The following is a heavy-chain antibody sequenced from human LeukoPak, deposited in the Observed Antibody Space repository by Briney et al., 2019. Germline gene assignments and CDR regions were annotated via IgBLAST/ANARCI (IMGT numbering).Heavy chain of an antibody. CDR2: IGNSGRTI. CDR1: GFTFNNYA. V-gene: IGHV3-48*03. D-gene: IGHD3-10*01. Sequence: TGGSLRLSCAASGFTFNNYAMSWVGRAPGKGLEWASYIGNSGRTIYYADSLKGRFTISRDNAKNSLYLQMNSLRAEDTAVYYCARMRYGSGSDFDYWGQGTLVTVSS. CDR3: ARMRYGSGSDFDY. J-gene: IGHJ4*02.